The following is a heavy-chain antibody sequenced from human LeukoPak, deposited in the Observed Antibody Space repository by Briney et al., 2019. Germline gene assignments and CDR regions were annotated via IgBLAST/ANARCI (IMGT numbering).Heavy chain of an antibody. CDR3: ASGVTTAYYYYYMDV. Sequence: PGGSLRLFCAASGFTFSSYSMNWVRQAPGKGLEWVSSISSSSSYIYYADSVKGRFTISRDNAKNSLYLQMNSLRAEDTAVYYWASGVTTAYYYYYMDVWGKGTTVTVSS. CDR2: ISSSSSYI. D-gene: IGHD2-21*02. CDR1: GFTFSSYS. J-gene: IGHJ6*03. V-gene: IGHV3-21*01.